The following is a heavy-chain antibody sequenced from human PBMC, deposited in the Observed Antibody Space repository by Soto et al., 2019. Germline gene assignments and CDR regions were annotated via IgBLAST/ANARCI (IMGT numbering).Heavy chain of an antibody. CDR2: IYYSGTT. CDR3: ARAVRGYTHDAVDY. J-gene: IGHJ4*02. V-gene: IGHV4-30-4*01. D-gene: IGHD5-12*01. CDR1: GVSISSPDSY. Sequence: PSETLSLTCTVSGVSISSPDSYWSWIRQPPGEGLEWIGYIYYSGTTYFNPSLQSRITMFVDTAKSQFSLRLSSVTAADRAVYYCARAVRGYTHDAVDYWGQGTQVTVSS.